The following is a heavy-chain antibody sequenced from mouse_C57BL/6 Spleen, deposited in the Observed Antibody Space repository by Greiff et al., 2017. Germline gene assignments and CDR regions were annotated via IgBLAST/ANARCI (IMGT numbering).Heavy chain of an antibody. CDR2: IRNKANGYST. Sequence: EVKLMESGGGLVQPGGSLSLSCAASGFTFTDYYMSWVRQPPGKALEWLGFIRNKANGYSTEYSASVKGRFTISRDNYQSILYLQMNALRAEDSATYYCASPPYDYDGWFAYWGQGTPVTVSA. D-gene: IGHD2-4*01. CDR1: GFTFTDYY. V-gene: IGHV7-3*01. J-gene: IGHJ3*01. CDR3: ASPPYDYDGWFAY.